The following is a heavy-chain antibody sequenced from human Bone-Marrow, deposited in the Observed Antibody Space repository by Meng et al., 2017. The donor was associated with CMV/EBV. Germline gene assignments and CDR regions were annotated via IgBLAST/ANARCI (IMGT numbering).Heavy chain of an antibody. D-gene: IGHD3-3*02. CDR2: IKSKSRGGTT. Sequence: GESLKISCAASGFTFSDAWMTWVRQAPGKGPEWVGRIKSKSRGGTTDYAAPVKDRFTMSRDDSRSTLYLQMNSLRAEDTAVYYCGVLAHWGQGAVVTVSS. CDR1: GFTFSDAW. CDR3: GVLAH. V-gene: IGHV3-15*01. J-gene: IGHJ4*02.